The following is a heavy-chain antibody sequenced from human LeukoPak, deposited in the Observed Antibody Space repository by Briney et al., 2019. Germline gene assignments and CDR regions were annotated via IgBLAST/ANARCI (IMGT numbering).Heavy chain of an antibody. CDR1: GGSISSYY. CDR3: ARLDWPAFDP. D-gene: IGHD3-9*01. J-gene: IGHJ5*02. V-gene: IGHV4-59*01. Sequence: SETLSLTCTVSGGSISSYYWSWIRQPPGKGLEWIGYICYSGSTNYNPSLKSRVTISVDTSKNQFSLKLSSVTAADTAVYYCARLDWPAFDPWAREPWSPSPQ. CDR2: ICYSGST.